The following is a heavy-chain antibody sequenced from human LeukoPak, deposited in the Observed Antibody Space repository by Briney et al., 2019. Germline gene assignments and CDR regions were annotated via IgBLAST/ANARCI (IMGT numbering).Heavy chain of an antibody. V-gene: IGHV4-39*07. CDR1: GGSISSSSYY. D-gene: IGHD5-12*01. CDR2: IYYSGST. CDR3: ARDHGGYDGFDY. Sequence: SETLSLTCTVSGGSISSSSYYWGWIRQPPGKGLEWIGSIYYSGSTYYNPSLKSRVTISVDTSKNQFSLKLSSVTAADTAVYYCARDHGGYDGFDYWGQGTLVTVSS. J-gene: IGHJ4*02.